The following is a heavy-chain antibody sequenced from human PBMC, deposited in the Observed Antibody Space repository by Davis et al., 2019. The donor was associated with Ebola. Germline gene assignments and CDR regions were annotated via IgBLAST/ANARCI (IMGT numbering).Heavy chain of an antibody. V-gene: IGHV3-30*02. D-gene: IGHD6-19*01. CDR2: IRYDGSNT. J-gene: IGHJ4*02. CDR1: GFTFSSYG. CDR3: AKGRTVGGFSLDY. Sequence: GGSLRPSCAASGFTFSSYGMHWVRQVPGKGLEWVAFIRYDGSNTYYADSVKGRFTISRDNSKNTLYLQMNSLRAEDTALYYCAKGRTVGGFSLDYWGQGTLVTVSS.